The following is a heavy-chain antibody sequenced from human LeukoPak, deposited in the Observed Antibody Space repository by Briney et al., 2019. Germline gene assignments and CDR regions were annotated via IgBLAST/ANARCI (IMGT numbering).Heavy chain of an antibody. Sequence: SVKVSCKASGYTFTDYYMHWVRQAPGQGLEWMGRIIPIFGTANYAQKFQGRVTITTDESTSTAYMELSSLRSEDTAVYYCARVGCSGGSCYPRFDPWGQGTLVTVSS. J-gene: IGHJ5*02. D-gene: IGHD2-15*01. CDR3: ARVGCSGGSCYPRFDP. V-gene: IGHV1-69*05. CDR2: IIPIFGTA. CDR1: GYTFTDYY.